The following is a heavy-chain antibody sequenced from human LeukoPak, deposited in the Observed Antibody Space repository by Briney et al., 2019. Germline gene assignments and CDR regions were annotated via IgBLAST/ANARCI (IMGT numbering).Heavy chain of an antibody. D-gene: IGHD5-24*01. V-gene: IGHV3-23*01. CDR3: ARVFRDGYNFLSRKRDAFDI. J-gene: IGHJ3*02. CDR1: GFTFSSYA. Sequence: GGSLRLSCAASGFTFSSYAMSWVRQAPGKGLEWVSAISGSGGSTYYADSVKGRFTISRDNSKNTLYLQMNSLRAEDTAVYYCARVFRDGYNFLSRKRDAFDIWGQGTMVTVSS. CDR2: ISGSGGST.